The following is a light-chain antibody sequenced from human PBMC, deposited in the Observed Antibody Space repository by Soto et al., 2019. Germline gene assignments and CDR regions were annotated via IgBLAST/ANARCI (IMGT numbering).Light chain of an antibody. Sequence: EIVMTQSPATLSVSPGERATLSCRASQSISSNLAWYQQKPGQAPRPLIYGASTRATGIPARFSGSGSGTEFTLTINSLQSEDFAIYYCQHYNNWPPWTFGQGTKVEI. CDR2: GAS. CDR1: QSISSN. J-gene: IGKJ1*01. V-gene: IGKV3-15*01. CDR3: QHYNNWPPWT.